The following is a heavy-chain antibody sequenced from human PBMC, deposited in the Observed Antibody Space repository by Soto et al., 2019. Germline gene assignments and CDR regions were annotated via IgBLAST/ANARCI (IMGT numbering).Heavy chain of an antibody. CDR1: GFTFSSYG. Sequence: SGGSLRLSCAASGFTFSSYGMHWVRQAPGKGLEWVAVISYSGSNKYYADSVKGRFTISRDNSKNTLYLQMNGLRAEDTALYYCAKDTYSRSWYFWGQGTLVTVS. D-gene: IGHD2-2*01. CDR2: ISYSGSNK. J-gene: IGHJ4*02. CDR3: AKDTYSRSWYF. V-gene: IGHV3-30*18.